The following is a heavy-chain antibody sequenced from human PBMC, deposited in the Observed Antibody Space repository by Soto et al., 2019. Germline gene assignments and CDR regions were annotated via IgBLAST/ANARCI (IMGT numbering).Heavy chain of an antibody. CDR2: ISGSGHDT. CDR3: AKGLGPAADYGLDV. V-gene: IGHV3-23*01. CDR1: GFTFSSYG. J-gene: IGHJ6*02. D-gene: IGHD2-2*01. Sequence: EVQLLESGGGLVQPGGSLRLSCAASGFTFSSYGMTWVRQAPGKGLEWVSAISGSGHDTYYADSVKGRFTISRDNSKNTVYLQMNSLRAEDTAVFYCAKGLGPAADYGLDVWGQGPTVTVSS.